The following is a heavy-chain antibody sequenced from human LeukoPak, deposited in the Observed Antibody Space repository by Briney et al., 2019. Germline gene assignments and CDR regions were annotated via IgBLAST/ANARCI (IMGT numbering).Heavy chain of an antibody. CDR2: LSGNGVKT. D-gene: IGHD4-17*01. V-gene: IGHV3-23*01. CDR1: GFAFSTFG. Sequence: GGSLRLSCAASGFAFSTFGMSWVRQAPGKGLEWVSALSGNGVKTYYADSVRGRFTISRDNSKNTLYLQMNSLRAEDTAVYYCAKVGPHDYGAIVDYWGQGTLVTVSS. J-gene: IGHJ4*02. CDR3: AKVGPHDYGAIVDY.